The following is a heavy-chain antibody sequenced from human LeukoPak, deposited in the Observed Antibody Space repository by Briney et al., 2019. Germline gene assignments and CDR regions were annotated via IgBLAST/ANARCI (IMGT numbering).Heavy chain of an antibody. Sequence: GGSLRLSCAASGFTFSSYAMSWVLQAPGKGLEWVSAISGSGGSTYYADSVKGRFTISRDNSKNTLYLQMNSLRAEDTAVYYCAKMPSVYDILTGYYHFDYWGQGTLVTVSS. D-gene: IGHD3-9*01. CDR3: AKMPSVYDILTGYYHFDY. CDR2: ISGSGGST. V-gene: IGHV3-23*01. CDR1: GFTFSSYA. J-gene: IGHJ4*02.